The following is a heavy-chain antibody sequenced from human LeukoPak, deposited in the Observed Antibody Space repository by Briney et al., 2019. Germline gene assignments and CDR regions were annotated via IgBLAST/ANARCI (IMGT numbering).Heavy chain of an antibody. CDR1: GFTFSSYG. V-gene: IGHV3-30*02. CDR3: AKDSSGSYNYFDY. D-gene: IGHD1-26*01. CDR2: IRYDGSNK. J-gene: IGHJ4*02. Sequence: GGSLRLSCAASGFTFSSYGMHWVRQAPGKGLDWVAFIRYDGSNKYYADSVKGRFTISRDHSKNTLYLQMNGLRAEDTAVYYCAKDSSGSYNYFDYWGQGTLVTVSS.